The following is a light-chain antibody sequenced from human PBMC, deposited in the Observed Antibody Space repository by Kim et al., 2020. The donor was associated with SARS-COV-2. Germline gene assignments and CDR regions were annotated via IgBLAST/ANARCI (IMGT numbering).Light chain of an antibody. J-gene: IGKJ2*01. V-gene: IGKV1-5*01. CDR1: QSISSR. CDR3: QQYNSYTYT. Sequence: SASVGNRVTITGRASQSISSRLAWYQQKPGKAPNLLIYDASSLESGVPSRFSGSGSGTEFTLSISSLQPDDFATYYCQQYNSYTYTFGQGTKLEI. CDR2: DAS.